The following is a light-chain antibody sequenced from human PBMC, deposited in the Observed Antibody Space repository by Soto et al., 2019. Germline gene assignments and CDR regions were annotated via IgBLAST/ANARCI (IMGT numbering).Light chain of an antibody. V-gene: IGKV1-5*01. CDR1: QSISGW. CDR3: QQYYSDWT. J-gene: IGKJ1*01. Sequence: DIQMTQSPSTLSAPVGDRVTITCRASQSISGWLAWYQQKPGTAPKLLIYEASNLESGVPSRFSGSGSGTEFTLTISSLQPDDFATYYCQQYYSDWTFGQGTKVDIK. CDR2: EAS.